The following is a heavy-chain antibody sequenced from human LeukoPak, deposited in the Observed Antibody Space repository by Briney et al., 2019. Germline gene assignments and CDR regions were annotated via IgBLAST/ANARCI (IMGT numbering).Heavy chain of an antibody. CDR2: ITTSGDGS. CDR3: ANSRWGY. D-gene: IGHD3-16*01. Sequence: PGGSLRLSCAASGFPFSSYAMSWVRQAPGKGLEWITTSGDGSHYADSVKGRFTISRDNSKNTLYLQMNSLRAEDTAVYYCANSRWGYWGQGTLVTVSS. CDR1: GFPFSSYA. V-gene: IGHV3-23*01. J-gene: IGHJ4*02.